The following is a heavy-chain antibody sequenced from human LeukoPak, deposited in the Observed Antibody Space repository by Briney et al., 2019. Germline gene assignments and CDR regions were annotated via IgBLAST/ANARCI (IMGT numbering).Heavy chain of an antibody. J-gene: IGHJ4*02. CDR3: ARAPPYSSSWSSEFDY. Sequence: GGSLRLSCAASGFTFSSYSMNWVRQAPGKGLEWVSSISSSSTYIYYAGSVKGRFTISRDNAKNSLYLQMNGLRVEDTAVYYCARAPPYSSSWSSEFDYWGRGTLVTVSS. CDR2: ISSSSTYI. V-gene: IGHV3-21*01. D-gene: IGHD6-13*01. CDR1: GFTFSSYS.